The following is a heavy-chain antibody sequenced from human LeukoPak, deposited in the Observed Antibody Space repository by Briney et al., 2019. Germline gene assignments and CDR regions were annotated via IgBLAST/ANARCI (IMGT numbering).Heavy chain of an antibody. V-gene: IGHV3-23*01. J-gene: IGHJ4*02. CDR1: GFTFTSYA. CDR2: INDNGVTT. Sequence: PGGSLRLSCAASGFTFTSYAMSWVRQVPGKGLEWVSDINDNGVTTFYADSVKGRFTISRDNAKSSLYLQMDSLRAEDTAVYYCARGPIPDVVTAGLYFDYWGQGTLVTVSS. D-gene: IGHD2-21*02. CDR3: ARGPIPDVVTAGLYFDY.